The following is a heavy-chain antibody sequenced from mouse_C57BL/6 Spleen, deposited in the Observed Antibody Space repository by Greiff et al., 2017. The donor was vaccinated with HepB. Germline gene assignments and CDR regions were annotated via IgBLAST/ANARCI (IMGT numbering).Heavy chain of an antibody. CDR3: AREYYGSSYYFDV. D-gene: IGHD1-1*01. V-gene: IGHV1-52*01. J-gene: IGHJ1*03. Sequence: VQLQQPGAELVRPGSSVKLSCKASGYTFTSYWMHWVKQRPIQGLEWIGNIDPSDSETHYNQKFKDKATLTVDKSSSTAYMQLSSLTSEDSAVYYCAREYYGSSYYFDVWGTGTTVTVSS. CDR1: GYTFTSYW. CDR2: IDPSDSET.